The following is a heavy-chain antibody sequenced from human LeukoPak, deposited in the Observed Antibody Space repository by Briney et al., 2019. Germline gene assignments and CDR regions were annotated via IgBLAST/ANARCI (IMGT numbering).Heavy chain of an antibody. V-gene: IGHV3-21*01. D-gene: IGHD2-15*01. Sequence: GGSLRLSCEASGFTLSGFGMNWVRQAPGRGLEWVSSISTSSSYIYYADAVKGRFTISRVNAKNSLYLQMNSLRAEDTAVYYCARDMQGYCSGGSCTAFDSWGPGTLVTVSS. CDR3: ARDMQGYCSGGSCTAFDS. CDR1: GFTLSGFG. J-gene: IGHJ4*02. CDR2: ISTSSSYI.